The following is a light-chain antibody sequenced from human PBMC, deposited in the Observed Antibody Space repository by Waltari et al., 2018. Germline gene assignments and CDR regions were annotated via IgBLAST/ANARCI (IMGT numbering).Light chain of an antibody. CDR3: QQYGSSPYT. Sequence: EIVLTQSPGTLSLSPGDTATLSCRASQSVTSSYLAWYQQKPGQAPRLHIYGASSRATGIPDRFSGSGSGTDFTLTISRLEPEDFAVYYCQQYGSSPYTFGQGTKLEIK. CDR2: GAS. V-gene: IGKV3-20*01. J-gene: IGKJ2*01. CDR1: QSVTSSY.